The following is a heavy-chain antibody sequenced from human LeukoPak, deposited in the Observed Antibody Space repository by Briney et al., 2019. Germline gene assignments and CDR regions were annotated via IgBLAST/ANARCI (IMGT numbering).Heavy chain of an antibody. V-gene: IGHV4-59*01. Sequence: SETLSLTCSVSDDSISIYYWSWIRQPPGKGLEWIGYIDHTGSTNYNPSLNSRVTISRDTSKNHFSLELSSVTAADTAVYYCARSNGFNDAFDIWGQGTMVTVSS. CDR3: ARSNGFNDAFDI. D-gene: IGHD4-17*01. CDR1: DDSISIYY. J-gene: IGHJ3*02. CDR2: IDHTGST.